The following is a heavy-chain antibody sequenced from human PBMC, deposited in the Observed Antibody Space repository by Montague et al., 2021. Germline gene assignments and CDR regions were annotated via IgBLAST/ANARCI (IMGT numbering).Heavy chain of an antibody. CDR3: ARSLTSGLLAEYFQR. CDR1: GFTFSSYA. CDR2: ISYDGSNK. Sequence: SRRLSCSASGFTFSSYAMHWVRQAPGKGLEWVAVISYDGSNKYYADSVKGRFTISRDNSKNTLYLQMNSLRAEDTAVYYCARSLTSGLLAEYFQRWGQGTLVTVSS. D-gene: IGHD6-19*01. V-gene: IGHV3-30-3*01. J-gene: IGHJ1*01.